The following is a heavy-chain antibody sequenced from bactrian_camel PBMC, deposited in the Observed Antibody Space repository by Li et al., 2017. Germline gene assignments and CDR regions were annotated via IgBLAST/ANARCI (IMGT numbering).Heavy chain of an antibody. CDR1: GFSVRTNC. D-gene: IGHD6*01. CDR2: INTIGSTD. J-gene: IGHJ4*01. V-gene: IGHV3S1*01. Sequence: QLVESGGGSVQAGGFLRLSCAASGFSVRTNCMGWFRQAPGQERERVARINTIGSTDYYGSSVQGRFTITRDNARNSVFLDMSSLKPGDTATYYCATDPVVRMTGFLALEELVRLRYKGQGTQVTVS.